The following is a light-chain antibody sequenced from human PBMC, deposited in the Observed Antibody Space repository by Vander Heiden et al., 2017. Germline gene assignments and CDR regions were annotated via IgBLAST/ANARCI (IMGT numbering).Light chain of an antibody. J-gene: IGLJ2*01. V-gene: IGLV3-1*01. CDR1: KLGDKY. CDR2: QDS. Sequence: SYELTQPPSVSVSPGQTASITCSGDKLGDKYACWYQQKPGQSPVLVIYQDSKRPSGIPERFSGSNSGNTATLTISGTQAMDEADDDCQAWDSSTASVVFGGGTKLTVL. CDR3: QAWDSSTASVV.